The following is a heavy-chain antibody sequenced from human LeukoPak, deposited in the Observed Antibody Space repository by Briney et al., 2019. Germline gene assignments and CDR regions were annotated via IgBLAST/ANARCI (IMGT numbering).Heavy chain of an antibody. Sequence: AGGSLRLSCAASGFTFSGSAMHWVRQASGKGLEWVGRIRSKANSYATAYAASVRGRFTISRDDSKNTAYLQMNSLKTEDTAVYYCTRLREVRGVIIGWFDPWGQGTLVTVSS. CDR3: TRLREVRGVIIGWFDP. V-gene: IGHV3-73*01. CDR2: IRSKANSYAT. J-gene: IGHJ5*02. CDR1: GFTFSGSA. D-gene: IGHD3-10*01.